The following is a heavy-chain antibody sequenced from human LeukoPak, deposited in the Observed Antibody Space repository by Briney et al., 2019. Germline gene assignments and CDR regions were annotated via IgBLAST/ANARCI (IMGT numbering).Heavy chain of an antibody. Sequence: TGGSLRLSCAASGFTFSNYGMHWVRQAPGKGLEWVAGIWYDGDSKYYADSVKGRFPLSRDNSKNTLYLEMNSLRAEDTAVYYCARGLRYYYNGLDVWGQGTTGTVS. J-gene: IGHJ6*02. CDR1: GFTFSNYG. CDR2: IWYDGDSK. V-gene: IGHV3-33*01. CDR3: ARGLRYYYNGLDV. D-gene: IGHD4-17*01.